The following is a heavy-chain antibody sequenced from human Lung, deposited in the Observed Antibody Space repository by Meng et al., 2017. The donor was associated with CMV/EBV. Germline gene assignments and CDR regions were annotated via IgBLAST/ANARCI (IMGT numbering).Heavy chain of an antibody. D-gene: IGHD6-19*01. CDR1: VGSTAIRPW. CDR2: IYHSGGT. J-gene: IGHJ4*02. Sequence: SGHGLSSPSGTLSLTCLFPVGSTAIRPWWSWVRQPPGKGLEWIGEIYHSGGTNYNPSLRGRVTISLDKSKNQFSLTLRSVTAADTAVYYCARDPYATGWAGWGQGTLVTVSS. V-gene: IGHV4-4*02. CDR3: ARDPYATGWAG.